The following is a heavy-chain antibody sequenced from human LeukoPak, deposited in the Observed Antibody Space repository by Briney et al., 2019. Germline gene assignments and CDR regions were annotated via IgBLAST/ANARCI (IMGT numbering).Heavy chain of an antibody. J-gene: IGHJ5*02. CDR1: GGSISSSSYY. CDR2: IYYSGST. V-gene: IGHV4-39*07. CDR3: ARATGGGRWFDP. Sequence: SETLSLTCTVSGGSISSSSYYWSWIRQPPGKGLEWIGSIYYSGSTYYNPSLKSRVTISVDTSKNQYSLKLSSVTAADTAVYYCARATGGGRWFDPWGQGTLVTVSS.